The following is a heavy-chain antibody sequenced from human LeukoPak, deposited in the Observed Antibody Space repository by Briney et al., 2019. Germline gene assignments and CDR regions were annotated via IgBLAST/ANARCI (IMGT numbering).Heavy chain of an antibody. V-gene: IGHV3-33*01. CDR3: ASDLCSGGSCRYADY. J-gene: IGHJ4*02. CDR1: GFTFSSYG. D-gene: IGHD2-15*01. Sequence: GGSLRLSCAASGFTFSSYGMHWVRQAPGKGLEWVAVIWYDGNNKYYADSVKGRFTISRDNSKNTLYLQMNSLRAEDTAVYYCASDLCSGGSCRYADYWGQGTLVTVSS. CDR2: IWYDGNNK.